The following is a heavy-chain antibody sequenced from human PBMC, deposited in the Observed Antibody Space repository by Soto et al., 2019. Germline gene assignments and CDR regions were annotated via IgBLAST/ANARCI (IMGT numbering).Heavy chain of an antibody. CDR2: ISGSGGST. J-gene: IGHJ5*02. V-gene: IGHV3-23*01. Sequence: EVQLLESGGGLVQPGGSLRLSCAASGFTFSSYAMSWVRQAPGKGLEWVSAISGSGGSTYYADSVKGRFTISRDNSKNTLYLQMNSLRAEDTAVYYCAKAWRDSSGSPATSWFDPWGQGTLVTVSS. D-gene: IGHD5-18*01. CDR3: AKAWRDSSGSPATSWFDP. CDR1: GFTFSSYA.